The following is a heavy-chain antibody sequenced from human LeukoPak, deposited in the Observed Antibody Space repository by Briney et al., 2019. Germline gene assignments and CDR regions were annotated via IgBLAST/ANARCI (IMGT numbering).Heavy chain of an antibody. CDR3: ARDPLSAHSSWYLRGAFDI. Sequence: SETLSLTCAVYGGSFSGYYWSWIRQPPGKGLEWIGEINHSGSTNYKSSLKSRVTISVDTSKNQFSLKLSSVTAADTAVYYCARDPLSAHSSWYLRGAFDIWGQGTMVTVSS. CDR2: INHSGST. CDR1: GGSFSGYY. V-gene: IGHV4-34*01. J-gene: IGHJ3*02. D-gene: IGHD6-13*01.